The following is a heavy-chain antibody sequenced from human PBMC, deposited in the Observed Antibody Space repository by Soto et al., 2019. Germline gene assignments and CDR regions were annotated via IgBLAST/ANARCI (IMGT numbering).Heavy chain of an antibody. Sequence: ASVKVSCKASGYIFTSYAMHWVRQAPGQRLEWMGWINVANGNTKYSQNLQGRVTISRDTSASTAYMELTSLRSEDTAVYYCARDEGSLCTGNSCYYGCDPWG. D-gene: IGHD5-12*01. CDR3: ARDEGSLCTGNSCYYGCDP. CDR2: INVANGNT. J-gene: IGHJ5*02. CDR1: GYIFTSYA. V-gene: IGHV1-3*01.